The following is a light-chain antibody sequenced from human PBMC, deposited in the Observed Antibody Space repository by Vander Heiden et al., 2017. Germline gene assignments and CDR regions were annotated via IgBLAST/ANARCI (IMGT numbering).Light chain of an antibody. CDR1: SSNSGADYD. J-gene: IGLJ2*01. CDR2: GNT. V-gene: IGLV1-40*01. CDR3: QSFDSGLGVI. Sequence: SLLTQPPSVSRAPGPPVIFSCTGSSSNSGADYDGHWYQHLPGTAPKLLIYGNTLRASGVPDRFSGSKSATSASLAITGLQAEDEADYYCQSFDSGLGVIFGGGTRLTV.